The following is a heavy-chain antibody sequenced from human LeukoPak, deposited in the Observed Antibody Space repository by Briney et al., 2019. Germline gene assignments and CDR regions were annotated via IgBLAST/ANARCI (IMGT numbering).Heavy chain of an antibody. V-gene: IGHV3-30*18. CDR3: AKDYGGFGELFVY. J-gene: IGHJ4*02. CDR2: ISYDGSNK. D-gene: IGHD3-10*01. Sequence: GRSLRLSCAASGFTFSSYGMHWVRQAPGKGLEWVAVISYDGSNKYYADSVKGRFTISRDNSKNTLYLQMNSLRAEDTAVYYCAKDYGGFGELFVYWGQGTLVTVSS. CDR1: GFTFSSYG.